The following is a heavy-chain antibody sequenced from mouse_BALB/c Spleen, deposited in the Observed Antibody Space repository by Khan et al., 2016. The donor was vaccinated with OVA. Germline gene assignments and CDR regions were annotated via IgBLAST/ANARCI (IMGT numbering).Heavy chain of an antibody. CDR2: INPYNGGT. D-gene: IGHD2-12*01. Sequence: VQLKQSGPELVKPGASVKMSCKASGYTFTNYVLHWVKQKPGQGLEWIGYINPYNGGTKYNEKFKGKATLASDKSSITAYIELSSLSSEDSAVYYGARGNRQCYDFDYWGQGTTLTLSS. CDR3: ARGNRQCYDFDY. J-gene: IGHJ2*01. CDR1: GYTFTNYV. V-gene: IGHV1S136*01.